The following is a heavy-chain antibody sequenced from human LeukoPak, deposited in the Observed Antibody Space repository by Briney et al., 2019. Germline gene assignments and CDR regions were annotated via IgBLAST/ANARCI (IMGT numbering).Heavy chain of an antibody. D-gene: IGHD2-15*01. V-gene: IGHV1-69*05. CDR2: IIPIFGTA. CDR1: GGTFSSYA. CDR3: AREVSDCSGSSCDWFDP. J-gene: IGHJ5*02. Sequence: SVKVSCKASGGTFSSYAISWVRQAPGQGLEWMGGIIPIFGTANYAQKFQGRVTITTDESTSTAYMELSSLRSEDTAVYYCAREVSDCSGSSCDWFDPWGQGTLVTVSS.